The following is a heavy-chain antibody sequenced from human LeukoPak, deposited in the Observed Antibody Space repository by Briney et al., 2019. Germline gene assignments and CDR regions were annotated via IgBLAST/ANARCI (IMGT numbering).Heavy chain of an antibody. V-gene: IGHV4-39*02. CDR3: ARRTYFDL. Sequence: NPSETLSLTCTVSGGSISSSSYYWGWIRQPPGKGLEWIGSIFYSGNTYYNASLKSRVTISVDTSKNHFSLKLSSVTSADTAVYYCARRTYFDLWGRGTLVTVSS. CDR2: IFYSGNT. J-gene: IGHJ2*01. CDR1: GGSISSSSYY.